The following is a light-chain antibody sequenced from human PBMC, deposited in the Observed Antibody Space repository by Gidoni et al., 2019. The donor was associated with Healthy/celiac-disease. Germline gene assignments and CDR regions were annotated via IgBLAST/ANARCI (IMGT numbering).Light chain of an antibody. J-gene: IGKJ1*01. V-gene: IGKV3-15*01. CDR1: QSVSSN. Sequence: EIVMTQSPATLSVSPGERATLSCRASQSVSSNLAWYQQKPCQAPRLLIYGASTRATGIPARFSGSGSGTEFTLTISSLQSEDFAVYYCQQYNNWPGFGQGTKVEIK. CDR2: GAS. CDR3: QQYNNWPG.